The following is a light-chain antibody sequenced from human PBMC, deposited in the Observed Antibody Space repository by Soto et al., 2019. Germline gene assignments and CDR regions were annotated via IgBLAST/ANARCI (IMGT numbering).Light chain of an antibody. J-gene: IGKJ1*01. Sequence: EIVMTQSPATLSVSPGERATLSCRASQSVSSNLAWYQQNRGQAPRLLIYGASTRATGVPARFSGSGSGTAFTLTISSLQSEDFAVYYCQQYINWPRTFGQGSKVEIK. CDR3: QQYINWPRT. CDR2: GAS. V-gene: IGKV3-15*01. CDR1: QSVSSN.